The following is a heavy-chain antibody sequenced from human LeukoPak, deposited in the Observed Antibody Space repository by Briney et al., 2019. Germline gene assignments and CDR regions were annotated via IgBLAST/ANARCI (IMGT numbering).Heavy chain of an antibody. V-gene: IGHV3-23*01. J-gene: IGHJ4*02. D-gene: IGHD5-18*01. CDR1: GFTFSNSA. Sequence: GGSLRLSCAASGFTFSNSALSWVRQVPGKGLEWVSDVSGSGASTYYADSVRGRFTISRDNSKNTLYLQMNSLRAEDTAVYYCAKRIQSAMATGYWGQGTLVTVSS. CDR3: AKRIQSAMATGY. CDR2: VSGSGAST.